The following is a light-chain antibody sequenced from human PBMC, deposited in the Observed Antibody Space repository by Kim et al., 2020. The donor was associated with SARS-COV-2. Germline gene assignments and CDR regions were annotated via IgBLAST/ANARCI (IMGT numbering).Light chain of an antibody. J-gene: IGLJ1*01. CDR2: GND. CDR1: SSNSGAGYD. CDR3: QSYDNSLSGYV. V-gene: IGLV1-40*01. Sequence: QRVTLPCPGSSSNSGAGYDVHWYQQFPGAAPKFLIYGNDNRPSGVPDRFSGSKSGTSASLAITGLQPEDEADYYCQSYDNSLSGYVFGTGTKVTVL.